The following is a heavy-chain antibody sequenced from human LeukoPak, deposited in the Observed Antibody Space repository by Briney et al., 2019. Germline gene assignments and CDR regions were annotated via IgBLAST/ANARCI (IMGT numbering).Heavy chain of an antibody. CDR2: IFYSGST. V-gene: IGHV4-59*02. Sequence: SETLSLTCTVSGGSVTGYYWNWTRQSRGKGLEWIGYIFYSGSTNYSPSLQSRVTISVDTSKNQFSLKLTSVTAADTAVYYCARTTATISGAPMDVWGKGTTVTVSS. D-gene: IGHD3-3*01. CDR3: ARTTATISGAPMDV. J-gene: IGHJ6*03. CDR1: GGSVTGYY.